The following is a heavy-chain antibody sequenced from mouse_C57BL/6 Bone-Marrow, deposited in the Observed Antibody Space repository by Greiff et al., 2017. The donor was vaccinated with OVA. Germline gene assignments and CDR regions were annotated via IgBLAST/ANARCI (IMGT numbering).Heavy chain of an antibody. Sequence: QVQLKQPGAELVKPGASVKMSCKASGYTFTSYWITWVKQRPGQGLEWIGDIYPGSGSTNYNEKFKSKATLTVDTSSSTAYMQLSSLTSEDSAVYYCARDYSNYVGFAYWGQGTLVTVSA. J-gene: IGHJ3*01. CDR1: GYTFTSYW. CDR2: IYPGSGST. D-gene: IGHD2-5*01. V-gene: IGHV1-55*01. CDR3: ARDYSNYVGFAY.